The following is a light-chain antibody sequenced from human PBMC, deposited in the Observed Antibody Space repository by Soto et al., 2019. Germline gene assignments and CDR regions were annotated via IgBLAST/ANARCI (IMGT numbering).Light chain of an antibody. J-gene: IGKJ1*01. CDR2: DAS. Sequence: EIVLTQSPATLSLSPGDRVTLSCRASQTVGRYLSWYQHSPGQGPRLLVYDASNRATGIPARFSGSGSETDFTLTISSLEPEDFAVYYCQQYGSSPPTFGQGTKVEIK. CDR1: QTVGRY. CDR3: QQYGSSPPT. V-gene: IGKV3-11*01.